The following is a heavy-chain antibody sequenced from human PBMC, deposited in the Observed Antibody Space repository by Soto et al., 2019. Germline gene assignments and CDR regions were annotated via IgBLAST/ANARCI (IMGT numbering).Heavy chain of an antibody. J-gene: IGHJ6*02. Sequence: QVQLVQSGAEVKKPGSSVKVSCKASGGTFRTSAISWVRQAPGQGLEWVGGIMPVFRRPKYAQNFQGRVTMTADESTRTAYMGLSSLRSDDTAVYYCARDKDRPQLGGNYYYILDVWGQGTAVTVSS. V-gene: IGHV1-69*12. CDR3: ARDKDRPQLGGNYYYILDV. CDR2: IMPVFRRP. D-gene: IGHD3-3*02. CDR1: GGTFRTSA.